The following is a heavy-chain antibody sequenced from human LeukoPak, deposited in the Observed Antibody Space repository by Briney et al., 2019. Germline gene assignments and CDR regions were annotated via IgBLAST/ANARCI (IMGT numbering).Heavy chain of an antibody. V-gene: IGHV3-43*02. CDR2: ISGDGGST. CDR1: GFMFHDYA. Sequence: PGGSLRLSCAAPGFMFHDYAIHWVRQAPGKGLEWVSRISGDGGSTFYADSVKGRFTISRDNSKNSLYLQMNSLRSDDTALYYCARESESSGWYDYWGQGTLVTVSS. CDR3: ARESESSGWYDY. D-gene: IGHD6-19*01. J-gene: IGHJ4*02.